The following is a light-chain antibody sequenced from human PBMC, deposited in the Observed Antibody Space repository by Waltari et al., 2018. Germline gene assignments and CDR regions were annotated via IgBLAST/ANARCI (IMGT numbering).Light chain of an antibody. CDR2: DVS. Sequence: QSALTQPASVSGSPGQSITISCSGTSHDIGSYNYISWYQQHPGRAPKLMIYDVSVRPSGLSDRFSGAKSGNTASLSISGLQAEDEADYYCSSYTSSGTLVFGGGTKLTVL. CDR3: SSYTSSGTLV. V-gene: IGLV2-14*03. CDR1: SHDIGSYNY. J-gene: IGLJ2*01.